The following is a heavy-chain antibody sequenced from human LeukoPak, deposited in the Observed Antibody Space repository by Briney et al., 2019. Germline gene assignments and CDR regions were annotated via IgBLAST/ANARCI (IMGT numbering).Heavy chain of an antibody. CDR1: GFTFSSYS. V-gene: IGHV3-21*01. Sequence: PGGSLRLSCAASGFTFSSYSMNWVRQAPGKGLEWVSSISSSSSYIYYADSVKGRFTISRDNSKITLYLQINSLRAEDTAVYHCARGRDTSGYSALFYWGQGTLVTVSS. CDR2: ISSSSSYI. D-gene: IGHD3-22*01. CDR3: ARGRDTSGYSALFY. J-gene: IGHJ4*02.